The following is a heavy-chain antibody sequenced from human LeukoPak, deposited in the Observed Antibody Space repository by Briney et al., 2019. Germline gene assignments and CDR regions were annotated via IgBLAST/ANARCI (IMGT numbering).Heavy chain of an antibody. Sequence: GESLKTSCKGSGYSFTSYWIGWVRQMPGKGLEWMGIIYPGDSDTRYSPSFQGQVTISADKSISTAYLQWSSLKASDSAMYFCARQHCSATSCYHAPDYWGQGTLVTVSS. V-gene: IGHV5-51*01. D-gene: IGHD2-2*01. CDR3: ARQHCSATSCYHAPDY. CDR2: IYPGDSDT. CDR1: GYSFTSYW. J-gene: IGHJ4*02.